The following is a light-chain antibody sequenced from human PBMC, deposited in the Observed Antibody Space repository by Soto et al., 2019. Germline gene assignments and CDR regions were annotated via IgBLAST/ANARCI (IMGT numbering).Light chain of an antibody. CDR1: QSVSTN. V-gene: IGKV3-15*01. CDR3: QQYDKWPYT. Sequence: EMVMTQSPATFSVSLGERVTFSCRASQSVSTNLAWYQHKVGQAPRLLIYAASTRATSIPSRFSGSGSGTEFALSISSLQSEDFAVYYCQQYDKWPYTFGQGTKLEIK. CDR2: AAS. J-gene: IGKJ2*01.